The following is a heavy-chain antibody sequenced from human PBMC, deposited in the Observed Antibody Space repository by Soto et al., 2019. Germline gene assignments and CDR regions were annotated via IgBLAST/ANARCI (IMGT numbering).Heavy chain of an antibody. CDR2: INPSDGST. J-gene: IGHJ4*02. D-gene: IGHD3-22*01. CDR3: ARVMGYYDSSGYLDY. CDR1: GYTFTSYY. V-gene: IGHV1-46*01. Sequence: ASVKVSCKASGYTFTSYYMHWVRQAPGQGLEWMGIINPSDGSTKYAQKFQGRVTITRDTSTSTAYMELSSLRSEDTAVFYCARVMGYYDSSGYLDYWGQGTLVTVSS.